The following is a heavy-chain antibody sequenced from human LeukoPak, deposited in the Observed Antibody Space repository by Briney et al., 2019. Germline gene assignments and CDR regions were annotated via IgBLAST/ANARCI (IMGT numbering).Heavy chain of an antibody. CDR1: GFTFSSYA. J-gene: IGHJ6*03. CDR2: ISGSGGST. V-gene: IGHV3-23*01. D-gene: IGHD3-3*01. CDR3: AKGASDYDFWSGYPWRYYYYMDV. Sequence: GGSLRLSCAASGFTFSSYAMSWVRQAPGKGLEWVSAISGSGGSTYYADSVKGRFTISRDNSKNTLYLQMNSLRAEDTAVYYCAKGASDYDFWSGYPWRYYYYMDVWGKGTTVTVSS.